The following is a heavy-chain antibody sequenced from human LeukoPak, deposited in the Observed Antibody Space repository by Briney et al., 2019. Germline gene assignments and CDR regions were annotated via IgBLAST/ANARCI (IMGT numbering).Heavy chain of an antibody. V-gene: IGHV1-3*03. Sequence: GASVKVSCKASGYTFTSYAMHWVRQAPGQRLEWMGWINAGNGNTKYSQEFQGRVTITRDTSASTAYMELSSLRSEDMAVYYCARGYYYDSSGTFDYWGQGTLVTVSS. D-gene: IGHD3-22*01. J-gene: IGHJ4*02. CDR2: INAGNGNT. CDR3: ARGYYYDSSGTFDY. CDR1: GYTFTSYA.